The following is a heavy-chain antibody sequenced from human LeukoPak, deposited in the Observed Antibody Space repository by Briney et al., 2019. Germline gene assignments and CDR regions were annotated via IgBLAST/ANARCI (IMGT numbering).Heavy chain of an antibody. Sequence: SETLSLTCTVSGGSISSSSYYWGWIRQPPGKGLEWIGSIYYSGSTYYNPSLKSRVTISVDTSKNQFSLKLSSVTAADTAVYYCASRTLYSSGRVPYDYWGQGTLVTVSS. D-gene: IGHD3-10*01. J-gene: IGHJ4*02. V-gene: IGHV4-39*01. CDR2: IYYSGST. CDR1: GGSISSSSYY. CDR3: ASRTLYSSGRVPYDY.